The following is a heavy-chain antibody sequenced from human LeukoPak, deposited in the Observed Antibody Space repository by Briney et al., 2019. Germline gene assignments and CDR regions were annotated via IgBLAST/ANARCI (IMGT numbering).Heavy chain of an antibody. J-gene: IGHJ4*02. CDR1: GFTFSSYW. D-gene: IGHD6-19*01. CDR3: ARLGGSGWYYFDY. V-gene: IGHV3-74*01. Sequence: GGSLRLSCAASGFTFSSYWMHWVRQAPGKGLVWVSRINSDGSSTSYADSVKGRFTISRDNAKNTLYLQMNSLRAEDTAVYYCARLGGSGWYYFDYWGQGTLVTVSS. CDR2: INSDGSST.